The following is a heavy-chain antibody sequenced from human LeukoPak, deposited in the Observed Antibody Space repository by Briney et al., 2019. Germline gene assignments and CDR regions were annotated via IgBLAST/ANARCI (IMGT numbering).Heavy chain of an antibody. CDR2: INHSGST. D-gene: IGHD4-11*01. V-gene: IGHV4-34*01. J-gene: IGHJ6*03. Sequence: SETLSLTCAVYGGSFSGYYWSWIRQPPGKGLEWIGEINHSGSTNYNPSLKSRVTISVDTSKNQFSLKLSSVTAADTAVYYCARHRGDNSNPRYYFYYMDVWGKGTTVTVSS. CDR3: ARHRGDNSNPRYYFYYMDV. CDR1: GGSFSGYY.